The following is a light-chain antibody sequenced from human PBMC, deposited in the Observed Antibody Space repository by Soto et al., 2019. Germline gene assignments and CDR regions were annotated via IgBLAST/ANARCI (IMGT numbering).Light chain of an antibody. CDR1: QSVSTN. V-gene: IGKV3-20*01. Sequence: MGMSHSAAELSVYTGERATLSCRASQSVSTNLAWYQQKPGQAPRLLIYDASSRATGVPDRFSGSGSGTDFTLTISRLEPEDFAVYYCHQSCGPPGTLAQGTKVDIK. CDR3: HQSCGPPGT. CDR2: DAS. J-gene: IGKJ1*01.